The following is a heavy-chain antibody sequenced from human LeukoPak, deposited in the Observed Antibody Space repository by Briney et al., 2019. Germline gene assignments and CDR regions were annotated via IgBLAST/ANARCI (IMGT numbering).Heavy chain of an antibody. J-gene: IGHJ4*02. Sequence: PGGSLRLSCAASGFTFSSYSMNWVRQAPGKGLDWVSAITNGGGGTFYADSVKGRFTISRDNSKNTLYLQMNSLRAEDTAVYYCATRVLGLYYFDFWGQGALVTVSS. CDR3: ATRVLGLYYFDF. D-gene: IGHD3-16*01. CDR1: GFTFSSYS. V-gene: IGHV3-23*01. CDR2: ITNGGGGT.